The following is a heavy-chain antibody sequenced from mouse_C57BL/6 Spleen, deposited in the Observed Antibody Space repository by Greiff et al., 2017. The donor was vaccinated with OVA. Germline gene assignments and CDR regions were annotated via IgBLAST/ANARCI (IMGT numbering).Heavy chain of an antibody. CDR3: ARGDDYDYYAMDY. V-gene: IGHV5-15*01. Sequence: EVQVVESGGGLVQPGGSLKLSCAASGFTFSDYGMAWVRQAPRKGPEWVAFISNLAYSIYYADTVTGRFTISRENAKNTLYLELSSLRSEDTAMYYCARGDDYDYYAMDYWGQGTSVTVSS. J-gene: IGHJ4*01. CDR2: ISNLAYSI. D-gene: IGHD2-4*01. CDR1: GFTFSDYG.